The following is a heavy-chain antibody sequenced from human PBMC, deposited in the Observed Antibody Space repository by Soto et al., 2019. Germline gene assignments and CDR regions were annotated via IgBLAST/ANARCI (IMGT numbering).Heavy chain of an antibody. CDR3: ARAEEMATITGWFDP. Sequence: QVQLVQSGAEVKKPGSSVKVSCKASGGTFSSYGISWVRQAPGQGLEWMGGTIPIFGTANYAQKFQGRVTITADESTSTAYMELSSLRSEDTAVYYCARAEEMATITGWFDPWGQGTLVTVSS. CDR2: TIPIFGTA. J-gene: IGHJ5*02. D-gene: IGHD5-12*01. V-gene: IGHV1-69*12. CDR1: GGTFSSYG.